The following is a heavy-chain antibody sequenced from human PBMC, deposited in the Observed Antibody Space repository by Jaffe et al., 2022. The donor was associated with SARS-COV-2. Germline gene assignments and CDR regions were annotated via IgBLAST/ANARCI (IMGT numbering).Heavy chain of an antibody. CDR1: GGSINSDDYY. CDR3: ARSGIAGTTTPAFDI. J-gene: IGHJ3*02. D-gene: IGHD4-17*01. V-gene: IGHV4-30-4*01. CDR2: IFYTGSS. Sequence: QVQLQESGPGLVKPSQTLSLTCTVSGGSINSDDYYWNWIRQSPGKGLEWIGYIFYTGSSYDNSSLKSRVTISVDTSKNQFSLKVNSVTAADTAVYYCARSGIAGTTTPAFDIWGPGTVVTVSS.